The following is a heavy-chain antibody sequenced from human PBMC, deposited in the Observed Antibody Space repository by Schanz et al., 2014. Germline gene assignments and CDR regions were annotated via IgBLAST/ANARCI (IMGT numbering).Heavy chain of an antibody. CDR1: GYTFTSYS. V-gene: IGHV1-8*02. Sequence: QVQLVQSGAEVKKPGASVKVSCKASGYTFTSYSMHWVRQAPGRRLEWMGWINTASGNTRYSEAFQGRVTMTRNTSISTAYMELSSLRSEDTAVYYCARLGTGMAVAGSVIDSYYYYMDVWGEGTTVTVSS. CDR3: ARLGTGMAVAGSVIDSYYYYMDV. D-gene: IGHD6-19*01. J-gene: IGHJ6*03. CDR2: INTASGNT.